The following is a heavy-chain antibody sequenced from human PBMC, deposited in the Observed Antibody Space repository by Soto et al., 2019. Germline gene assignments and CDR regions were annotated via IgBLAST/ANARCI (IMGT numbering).Heavy chain of an antibody. D-gene: IGHD3-22*01. CDR3: ARKDKSGYFNWFDP. CDR2: IFPSDSDT. V-gene: IGHV5-51*01. Sequence: VESLKISCITSGYRFTSYWIAWVRQMPGKGLEWMGIIFPSDSDTRYSPSFQGQVTISADRSTSTVFLQWASLKASDTAVYFCARKDKSGYFNWFDPWGQGTLVTVSS. CDR1: GYRFTSYW. J-gene: IGHJ5*02.